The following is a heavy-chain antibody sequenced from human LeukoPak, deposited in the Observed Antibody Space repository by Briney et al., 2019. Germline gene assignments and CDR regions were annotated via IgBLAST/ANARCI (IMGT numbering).Heavy chain of an antibody. V-gene: IGHV4-31*03. CDR2: IYYSGST. J-gene: IGHJ5*02. CDR1: GGSISSGGYY. D-gene: IGHD3-3*01. Sequence: PSQTLSLTCTVSGGSISSGGYYWSWIRQHPGKGLEWIGYIYYSGSTYYNPSLKSRVTISVDTSKNQFSLKLSSVTAADTAVYYCARGPVDTIFGVVIPRNNWFDPWGQGTLVTVS. CDR3: ARGPVDTIFGVVIPRNNWFDP.